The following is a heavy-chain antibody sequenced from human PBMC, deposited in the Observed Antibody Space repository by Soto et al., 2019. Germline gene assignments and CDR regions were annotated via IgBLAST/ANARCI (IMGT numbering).Heavy chain of an antibody. D-gene: IGHD3-22*01. CDR2: ISYDGSNK. CDR3: AKDQGSSGYGPLDY. CDR1: VFTFSSYG. V-gene: IGHV3-30*18. J-gene: IGHJ4*02. Sequence: RGSLRLSCAASVFTFSSYGMHWFRQAPGKGLEWVAVISYDGSNKYYADSVKGRFTISRDNSKNTLYLQMNSLRAEDTAVYYCAKDQGSSGYGPLDYWGQGTLVTVSS.